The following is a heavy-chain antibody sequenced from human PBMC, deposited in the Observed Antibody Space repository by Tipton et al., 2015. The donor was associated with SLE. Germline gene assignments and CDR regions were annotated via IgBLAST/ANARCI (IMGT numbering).Heavy chain of an antibody. V-gene: IGHV4-4*07. CDR1: SGSISGYY. CDR2: IYSSGST. J-gene: IGHJ4*02. CDR3: ARESLWFGEYPHFDY. Sequence: TLSLTCTVSSGSISGYYWGWVRQPAGKGLDWIGRIYSSGSTNYNPSLKTRVTMSVDTSKHHFSLRLASVTAADTAVYYCARESLWFGEYPHFDYWGQGILVTVSS. D-gene: IGHD3-10*01.